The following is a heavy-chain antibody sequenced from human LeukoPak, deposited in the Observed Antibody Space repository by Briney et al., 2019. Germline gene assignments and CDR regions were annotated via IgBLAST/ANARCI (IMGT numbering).Heavy chain of an antibody. V-gene: IGHV4-34*01. D-gene: IGHD3-3*01. J-gene: IGHJ4*02. Sequence: SETLSLTCAIYGGSFSGYYWSWIRQPPGKGLEWIGEVNHSGSTNYNPSLKSRVTISVDTSKNQFSLKLSSVTAADTAVYYCARGLPYYDFWSGYYTRYFDYWGQGTRVTVSS. CDR3: ARGLPYYDFWSGYYTRYFDY. CDR2: VNHSGST. CDR1: GGSFSGYY.